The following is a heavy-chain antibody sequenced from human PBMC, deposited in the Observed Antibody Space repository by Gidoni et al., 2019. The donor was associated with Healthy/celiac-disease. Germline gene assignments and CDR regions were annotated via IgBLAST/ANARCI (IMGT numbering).Heavy chain of an antibody. Sequence: EVQLLESGGGLVQPGGSLRLSCAASGFTFSSYAMSWVRQAPGKGLEGVSAISGSGGSTYYADSVKGRFTISRDNAKNTLYLQMNSLRAEDTAVYYCANLYILTGMLSDGMDVWGQGTTVTVSS. CDR2: ISGSGGST. D-gene: IGHD3-9*01. J-gene: IGHJ6*02. V-gene: IGHV3-23*01. CDR1: GFTFSSYA. CDR3: ANLYILTGMLSDGMDV.